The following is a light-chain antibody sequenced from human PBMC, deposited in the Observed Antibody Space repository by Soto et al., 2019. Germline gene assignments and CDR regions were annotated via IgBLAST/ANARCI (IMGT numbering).Light chain of an antibody. CDR2: DAS. Sequence: DIQMTQSPSTLSASVGDRVTITCRASQSISSWLAWYQQKPGKAPKFLIYDASSLESGVPSRFSGSGSGTEFTLTISSLQPDDFATYYCQQYNSYHLTFGGGTKVEIK. J-gene: IGKJ4*01. CDR1: QSISSW. V-gene: IGKV1-5*01. CDR3: QQYNSYHLT.